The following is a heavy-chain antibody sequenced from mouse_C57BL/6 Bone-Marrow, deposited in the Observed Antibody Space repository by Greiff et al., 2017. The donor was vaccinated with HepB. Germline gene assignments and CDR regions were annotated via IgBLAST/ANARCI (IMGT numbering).Heavy chain of an antibody. V-gene: IGHV5-9-1*02. Sequence: EVQLVESGEGLVKPGGSLKLSCAASGFTFSSYAMSWVRQTPEKRLEWVAYISSGGAYIYYADTVKGRFTISSDNARNTLYLQMSSLKSEDTAMYYCTRGGITFDYWGQGTTLTVSS. D-gene: IGHD1-1*01. CDR1: GFTFSSYA. CDR3: TRGGITFDY. J-gene: IGHJ2*01. CDR2: ISSGGAYI.